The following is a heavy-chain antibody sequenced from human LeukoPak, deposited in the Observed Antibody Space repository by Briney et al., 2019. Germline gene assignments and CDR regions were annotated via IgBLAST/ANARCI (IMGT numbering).Heavy chain of an antibody. Sequence: GGSLRLSCAASGFTFSSYGMHWVRQAPGKGLEWVAFIRYDGSNKYYADSVKGRFTISRDNSKNTLYPQMNSLRAEDTAVYYCAKDSMWLLDKDGIDYWGQGTLVTVSS. CDR1: GFTFSSYG. D-gene: IGHD5-12*01. V-gene: IGHV3-30*02. CDR3: AKDSMWLLDKDGIDY. CDR2: IRYDGSNK. J-gene: IGHJ4*02.